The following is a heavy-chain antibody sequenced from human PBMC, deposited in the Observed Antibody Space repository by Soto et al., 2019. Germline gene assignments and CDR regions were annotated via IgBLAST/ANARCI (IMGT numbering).Heavy chain of an antibody. D-gene: IGHD1-26*01. CDR2: ISSSGSTI. J-gene: IGHJ4*02. CDR3: ARDLYSGSYSDY. V-gene: IGHV3-48*03. CDR1: GFTFSSYE. Sequence: EVQLVESGGGLVQPGGSLRLSCAASGFTFSSYEMNWVRQAPGKGLEWVSYISSSGSTIYYADSVKGRFTISRDNAKNSLYLQMNSLRAEDTAVYYCARDLYSGSYSDYWGQGTLVTVSS.